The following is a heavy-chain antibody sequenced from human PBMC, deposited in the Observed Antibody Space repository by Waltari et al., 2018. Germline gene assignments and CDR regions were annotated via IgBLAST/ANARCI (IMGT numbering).Heavy chain of an antibody. CDR3: ARGWFGEFLDAFDI. D-gene: IGHD3-10*01. V-gene: IGHV4-4*07. CDR1: GGSISRYY. J-gene: IGHJ3*02. CDR2: IYTSGST. Sequence: QVQLQESGPGLVKPSETLSLTCTVSGGSISRYYWSWVRPPAGKGLEWIGRIYTSGSTNYNPSLKSRVTMSVDTSKNQFSLKLSSVTAADTAVYYCARGWFGEFLDAFDIWGQGTMVTVSS.